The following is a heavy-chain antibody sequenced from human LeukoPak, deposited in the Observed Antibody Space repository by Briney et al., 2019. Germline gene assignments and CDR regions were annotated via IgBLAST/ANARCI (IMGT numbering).Heavy chain of an antibody. CDR2: IYYSGST. J-gene: IGHJ3*02. Sequence: SETLSLTCTVSGGSISSYYWSWIQQPPGKGLEWIGYIYYSGSTNYNPSLKSRVTISVDTSKNQFSLKLSSVTAADTAVYYCAGHKVGAPQHDAFDIWGQGTMVTVSS. V-gene: IGHV4-59*08. CDR3: AGHKVGAPQHDAFDI. D-gene: IGHD1-26*01. CDR1: GGSISSYY.